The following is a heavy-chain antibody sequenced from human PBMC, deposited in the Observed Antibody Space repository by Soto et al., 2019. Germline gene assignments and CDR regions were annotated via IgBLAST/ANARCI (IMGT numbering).Heavy chain of an antibody. CDR1: GYTFTSYA. J-gene: IGHJ4*02. D-gene: IGHD3-22*01. Sequence: ASVKVSCKASGYTFTSYAMRWVHQAPGQRLEWMGWINAGNGNTKYSQKLQGRVTITRDTSASTAYMELSSLRSEDTAVYYCAGMYYYDSSGPGWGQATLVTVSS. CDR3: AGMYYYDSSGPG. CDR2: INAGNGNT. V-gene: IGHV1-3*01.